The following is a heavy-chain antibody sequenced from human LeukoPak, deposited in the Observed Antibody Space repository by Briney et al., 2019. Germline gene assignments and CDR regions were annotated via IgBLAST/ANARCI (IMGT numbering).Heavy chain of an antibody. CDR2: IYYSGST. Sequence: SETLSLTCTVSGGSISSYYWSWIRQPPGKGLEGIGYIYYSGSTNYNPSLKSRVTISVDTSKNQFSLKLSSVTAADTAVYYCARRDSSSWYDYYFDYWGQGTLVTVSS. V-gene: IGHV4-59*08. CDR1: GGSISSYY. D-gene: IGHD6-13*01. CDR3: ARRDSSSWYDYYFDY. J-gene: IGHJ4*02.